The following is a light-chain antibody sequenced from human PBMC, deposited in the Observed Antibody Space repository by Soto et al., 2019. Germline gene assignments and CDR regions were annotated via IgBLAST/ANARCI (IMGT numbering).Light chain of an antibody. CDR1: SSDVGGYNY. CDR2: DVS. J-gene: IGLJ1*01. V-gene: IGLV2-14*01. Sequence: QSVLTQPASVSGSPGQSITISCTGTSSDVGGYNYVSWYQQHPGKAPKLMTYDVSNRPSGVSNRFSGSKSGNTASLTISGLQAEDEADYYCSSYTSSSTHNYVFGTGTKVTVL. CDR3: SSYTSSSTHNYV.